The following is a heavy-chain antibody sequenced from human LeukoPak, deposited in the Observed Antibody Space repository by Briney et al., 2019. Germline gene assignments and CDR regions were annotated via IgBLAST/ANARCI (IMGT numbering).Heavy chain of an antibody. J-gene: IGHJ6*02. Sequence: GGSLRLSCAASGFTFSSYWMSWVRQAPGKGLEWVANIKQDGSEKYYVDSVKGRFTISRDNAKNSLYQQMNSLRAGDTAVYYCARTGGDGYWVYYYYGMDVWGQGTTVTVSS. CDR3: ARTGGDGYWVYYYYGMDV. CDR2: IKQDGSEK. CDR1: GFTFSSYW. V-gene: IGHV3-7*01. D-gene: IGHD5-24*01.